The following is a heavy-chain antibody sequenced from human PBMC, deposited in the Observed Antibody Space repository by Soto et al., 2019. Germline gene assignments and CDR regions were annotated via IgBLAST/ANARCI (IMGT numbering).Heavy chain of an antibody. CDR2: LYSSGST. D-gene: IGHD2-2*01. Sequence: PXATLSLTCSVSGGSFRSNSWTWIRQPPGKGLEWVGFLYSSGSTIYNPSLKSRVTLSLDTSKNQFSLKLSSVTAADTAMYFCARIYCSNTSCTGFDPWGQGTLVTVSS. V-gene: IGHV4-59*01. CDR1: GGSFRSNS. J-gene: IGHJ5*02. CDR3: ARIYCSNTSCTGFDP.